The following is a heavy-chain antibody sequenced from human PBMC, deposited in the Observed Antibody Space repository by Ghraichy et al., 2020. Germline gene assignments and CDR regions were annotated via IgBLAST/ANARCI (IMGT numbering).Heavy chain of an antibody. V-gene: IGHV4-59*03. D-gene: IGHD3-3*02. J-gene: IGHJ6*02. Sequence: SETLSLTCTLTGDSFKTYFWSWIRQCPGKGLQWIAHVRSDGSTKYNPSFGNRVTLSVDTTNQQFSLSLRAATSADTAVYYCVRGMSIFTASALDVWGLGTTVTVSS. CDR3: VRGMSIFTASALDV. CDR1: GDSFKTYF. CDR2: VRSDGST.